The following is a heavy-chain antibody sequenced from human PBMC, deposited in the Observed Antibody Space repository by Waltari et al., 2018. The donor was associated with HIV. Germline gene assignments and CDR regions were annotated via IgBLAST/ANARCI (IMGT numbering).Heavy chain of an antibody. D-gene: IGHD3-22*01. CDR1: GYTFTNYG. J-gene: IGHJ4*02. CDR2: ISGYNGDT. V-gene: IGHV1-18*01. Sequence: QVHLVQSGAELRKPGASVTVSCKASGYTFTNYGITWVRQAPGQGLEWMGWISGYNGDTKYAQKVLGRVTMTTDTSTSTAYLEMGSLRFGDTAVYYCARDHYYGSSGYYSDYWGQGTLVTVSS. CDR3: ARDHYYGSSGYYSDY.